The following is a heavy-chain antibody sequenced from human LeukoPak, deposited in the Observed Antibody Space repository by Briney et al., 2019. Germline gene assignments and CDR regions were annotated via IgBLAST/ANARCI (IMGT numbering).Heavy chain of an antibody. D-gene: IGHD2-2*01. Sequence: GGSLRLSCVASGFTFSSHWMHWVRQVPGKGLVWVSRINKDGRTTNYADSVKGRFTISRDNSKNTLYLQMNSLRAEDTAVYYCAKADVVPAAPDYWGQGTLVTVSS. CDR3: AKADVVPAAPDY. CDR1: GFTFSSHW. J-gene: IGHJ4*02. V-gene: IGHV3-74*01. CDR2: INKDGRTT.